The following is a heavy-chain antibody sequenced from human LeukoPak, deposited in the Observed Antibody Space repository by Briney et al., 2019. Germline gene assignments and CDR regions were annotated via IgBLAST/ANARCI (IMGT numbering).Heavy chain of an antibody. CDR3: ARDSSGYYAYDY. CDR2: ISGSGGST. Sequence: PGGSLRLSCAASGFTFSSYAMSWVRQAPGKGLEWVSAISGSGGSTYYADSVKGRFTISRDNAKNSLYLQMNSLRAEDTAVYYCARDSSGYYAYDYWGQGTLVTVSS. D-gene: IGHD3-22*01. V-gene: IGHV3-23*01. J-gene: IGHJ4*02. CDR1: GFTFSSYA.